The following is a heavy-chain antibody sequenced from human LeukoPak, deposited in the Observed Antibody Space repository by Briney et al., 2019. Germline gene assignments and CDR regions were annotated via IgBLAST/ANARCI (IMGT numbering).Heavy chain of an antibody. CDR1: GGSISSGGYY. J-gene: IGHJ6*02. CDR3: ARHEVPTLWLTSYYYYGMDV. D-gene: IGHD5-18*01. V-gene: IGHV4-31*03. CDR2: IYYSGST. Sequence: SETLSLTCTVSGGSISSGGYYWSWIRQHPGKGLEWIGYIYYSGSTYYNPSLKSRVTISVDTSKNQFSLKLSSVTAADTAVYYCARHEVPTLWLTSYYYYGMDVWGQGTTVTVSS.